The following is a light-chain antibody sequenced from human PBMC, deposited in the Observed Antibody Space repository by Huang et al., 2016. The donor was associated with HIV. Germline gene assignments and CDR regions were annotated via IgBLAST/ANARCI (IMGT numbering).Light chain of an antibody. Sequence: DVVMTQSPLSLTATLGQPASISCRSSQSLVYSDGNTYLTWIQQRPGQSPRRLIYNVSNRDAGVPDRFGGSGSGTDFTLKSSRVEAEDVGVYYCMQGTHWPSFTFGQGTKLEIK. CDR3: MQGTHWPSFT. CDR2: NVS. CDR1: QSLVYSDGNTY. V-gene: IGKV2-30*01. J-gene: IGKJ2*01.